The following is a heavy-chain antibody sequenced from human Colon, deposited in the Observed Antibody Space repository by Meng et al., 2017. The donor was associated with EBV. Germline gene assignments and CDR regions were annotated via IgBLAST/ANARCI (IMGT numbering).Heavy chain of an antibody. CDR2: IYYSGST. Sequence: QLPLQHSSPGLMTPSQTLSLTRTVSGCSASSGGYYWTWIRQHPGKGLEWFGHIYYSGSTFYNPSLKRRVIISIDTSKNQFSLNLRSVTAADTAVYYCARVSSGWDYFDYWGQGTLVTVSS. CDR3: ARVSSGWDYFDY. D-gene: IGHD6-19*01. CDR1: GCSASSGGYY. J-gene: IGHJ4*02. V-gene: IGHV4-31*03.